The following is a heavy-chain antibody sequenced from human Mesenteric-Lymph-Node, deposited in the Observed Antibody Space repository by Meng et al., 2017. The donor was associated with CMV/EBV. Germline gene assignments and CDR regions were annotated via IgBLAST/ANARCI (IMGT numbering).Heavy chain of an antibody. CDR3: ARAPRATYYYFDY. D-gene: IGHD3-10*01. V-gene: IGHV3-30*03. Sequence: GESLKISCAASGFSFNTFWMTWVRQAPGKGLEWVAVISYDGSNKYYADSVKGRFTISRDNSKNTLYLQMNSLRAEDTAVYYCARAPRATYYYFDYWGQGTLVTVSS. CDR2: ISYDGSNK. CDR1: GFSFNTFW. J-gene: IGHJ4*02.